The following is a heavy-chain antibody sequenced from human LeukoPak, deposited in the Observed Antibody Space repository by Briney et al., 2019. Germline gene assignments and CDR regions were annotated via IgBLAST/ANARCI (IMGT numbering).Heavy chain of an antibody. Sequence: GGSLRLSCAPSGFTVSGNYMSWVRQAPGKGLEWVSLIYSGGGTYYADSVKGRFTISRDNSKNTLYLQMNSLRAEDTAVYYCARGITGTNNWFHPWGQGTLVTVSS. D-gene: IGHD1/OR15-1a*01. J-gene: IGHJ5*02. CDR3: ARGITGTNNWFHP. V-gene: IGHV3-66*02. CDR1: GFTVSGNY. CDR2: IYSGGGT.